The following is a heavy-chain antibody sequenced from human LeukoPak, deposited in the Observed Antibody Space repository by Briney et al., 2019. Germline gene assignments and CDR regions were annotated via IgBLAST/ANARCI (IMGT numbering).Heavy chain of an antibody. CDR1: GGSISSYY. CDR3: ARHKGDSGSYYVFFDY. Sequence: SETLSLTCTVSGGSISSYYWSWIRQPPGKGLEWIGYIYYSGSTNYNPSLKSRVTISVDTSKNQFSLKLSSVTAADTAVYYCARHKGDSGSYYVFFDYWGQGTLVTVFS. J-gene: IGHJ4*02. D-gene: IGHD1-26*01. CDR2: IYYSGST. V-gene: IGHV4-59*08.